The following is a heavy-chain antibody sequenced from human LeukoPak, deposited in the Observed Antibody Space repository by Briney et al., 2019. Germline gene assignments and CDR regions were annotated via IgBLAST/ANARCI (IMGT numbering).Heavy chain of an antibody. CDR3: AREATGGLELFNWFDP. CDR2: IDWSGEKT. J-gene: IGHJ5*02. CDR1: GFRFDDYG. D-gene: IGHD3/OR15-3a*01. Sequence: PGGSLRLSCEASGFRFDDYGLSWVRQAPGTGLKGVSVIDWSGEKTYYSDSVKGRFTISRDNAQKSLYLQMNSLKVEDTALYYCAREATGGLELFNWFDPWGQGTLVTVSS. V-gene: IGHV3-20*04.